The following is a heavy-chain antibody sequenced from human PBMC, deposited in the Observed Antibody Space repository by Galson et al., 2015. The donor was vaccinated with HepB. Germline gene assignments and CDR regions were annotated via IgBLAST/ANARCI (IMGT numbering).Heavy chain of an antibody. J-gene: IGHJ6*03. CDR3: ARQRYCSSTSCHYYYYYYYMDV. V-gene: IGHV4-39*01. CDR1: GGSISSSSYY. Sequence: ETLSLTCTVSGGSISSSSYYWGWIRQPPGKGLEWIGSIYYSGSTYYNPSLKSRVTISVDTSKNQFSLKLSSVTAADTAVYYCARQRYCSSTSCHYYYYYYYMDVWGKGTTVTVSS. CDR2: IYYSGST. D-gene: IGHD2-2*01.